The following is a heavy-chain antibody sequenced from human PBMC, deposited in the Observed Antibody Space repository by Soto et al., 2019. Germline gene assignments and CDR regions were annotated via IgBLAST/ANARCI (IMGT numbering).Heavy chain of an antibody. Sequence: PGGSLRLSCAASGFSVRSSQMSWVRQAPGKGLEWVSIIFSDGTTHYGVSVKGRFTISRDSARNTVYLQMNGLRVDDTAVYYCARVGPYDSQSYMFRDDRFDPWGQGTQVTVSS. D-gene: IGHD3-10*01. J-gene: IGHJ5*02. V-gene: IGHV3-53*01. CDR1: GFSVRSSQ. CDR2: IFSDGTT. CDR3: ARVGPYDSQSYMFRDDRFDP.